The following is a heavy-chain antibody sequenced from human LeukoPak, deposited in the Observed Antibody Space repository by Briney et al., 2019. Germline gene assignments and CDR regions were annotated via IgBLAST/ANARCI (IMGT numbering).Heavy chain of an antibody. V-gene: IGHV3-48*03. D-gene: IGHD4-23*01. CDR2: ICSSSTTI. J-gene: IGHJ4*02. CDR3: ARHVSGRWELFFDY. CDR1: GFSFISYD. Sequence: GGSLRLSCAASGFSFISYDMNWVREAPGRGLEWVSYICSSSTTIYCAESVKGRFTISRDNANTSLYLQMNSLRGEDTAVYYCARHVSGRWELFFDYCGQGALVPVSS.